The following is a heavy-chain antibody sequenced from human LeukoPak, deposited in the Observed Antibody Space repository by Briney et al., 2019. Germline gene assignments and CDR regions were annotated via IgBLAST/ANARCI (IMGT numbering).Heavy chain of an antibody. CDR1: GGSLSSFY. D-gene: IGHD2-21*01. CDR3: AGVKGDLGYYFDY. V-gene: IGHV4-59*01. CDR2: IYYTGTT. Sequence: PSETLSLTCTVSGGSLSSFYWSWIRQPPGKGLGCIGYIYYTGTTNNNPALKSQVTISVDTYKNQFSLNLSSVTAADTAVYSCAGVKGDLGYYFDYWGQGTLVIVSS. J-gene: IGHJ4*02.